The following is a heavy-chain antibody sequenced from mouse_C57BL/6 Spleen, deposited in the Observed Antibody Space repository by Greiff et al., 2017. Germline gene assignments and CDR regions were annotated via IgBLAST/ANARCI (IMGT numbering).Heavy chain of an antibody. Sequence: QVQLQQSGAELVRPGSSVKLSCKASGYPFTSYWMHWVKQRPIQGLEWIGNFDPSDSATHYNQKFKDKATLTVDKSSGTAYMQRSSLTSEDSAVYYCAVSLGYFDVWGTGTTVTVSS. V-gene: IGHV1-52*01. CDR1: GYPFTSYW. CDR3: AVSLGYFDV. CDR2: FDPSDSAT. J-gene: IGHJ1*03.